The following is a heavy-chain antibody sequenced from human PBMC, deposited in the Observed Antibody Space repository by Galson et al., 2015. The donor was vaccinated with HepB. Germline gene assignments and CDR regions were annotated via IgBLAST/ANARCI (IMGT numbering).Heavy chain of an antibody. CDR1: GGSISTGGHY. CDR3: ARDRDGYQRIDY. Sequence: TLSLTCTVSGGSISTGGHYWSWIRQLPGKDLEWIGYIYYSGSTYYNPSLKSRLTISVDTSKNQISLKLTSVTVADTAVYYCARDRDGYQRIDYWGQGTLVTVSS. D-gene: IGHD5-24*01. V-gene: IGHV4-31*03. CDR2: IYYSGST. J-gene: IGHJ4*02.